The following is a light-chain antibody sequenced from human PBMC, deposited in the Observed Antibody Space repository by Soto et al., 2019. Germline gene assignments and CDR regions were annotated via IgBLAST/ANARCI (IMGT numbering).Light chain of an antibody. Sequence: QSALTQPASVSGSPGQSITISCTGTSSDVGTYNIVSWYQQYPDKAPKLMIYEGSKRPSGVSNRFSGSKSGNTASLTISGLQAEDEAGYYCCSYAGGGTWVFGGGTQLTVL. J-gene: IGLJ3*02. CDR1: SSDVGTYNI. CDR2: EGS. CDR3: CSYAGGGTWV. V-gene: IGLV2-23*01.